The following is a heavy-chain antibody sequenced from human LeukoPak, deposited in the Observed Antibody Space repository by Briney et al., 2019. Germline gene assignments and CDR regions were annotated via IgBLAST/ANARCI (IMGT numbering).Heavy chain of an antibody. V-gene: IGHV3-23*01. D-gene: IGHD2-8*01. CDR3: AKDLGVAV. CDR1: GFTFSNSA. J-gene: IGHJ4*02. Sequence: GGSLRLFCAASGFTFSNSAMSWVRQAPGKGLEYVSGITNTGGSTYYTDSVKGRFTISRDNSKKTLHLQMNSLRAEDTAVYYCAKDLGVAVWGQGTLVTVSS. CDR2: ITNTGGST.